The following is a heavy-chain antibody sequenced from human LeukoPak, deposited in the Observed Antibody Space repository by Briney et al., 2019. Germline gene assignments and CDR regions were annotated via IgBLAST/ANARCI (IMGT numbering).Heavy chain of an antibody. Sequence: GASVKVSCKASGYTFTGYYMHWVRQAPGQGLEWMGWINPNSGGTNYAQKLQGRVTMTTDTSTSTAYMELRSLRSDDTAVYYCARSSPPVVVVAAPYYMDVWGKGTTVTISS. CDR2: INPNSGGT. CDR3: ARSSPPVVVVAAPYYMDV. V-gene: IGHV1-2*02. D-gene: IGHD2-15*01. J-gene: IGHJ6*03. CDR1: GYTFTGYY.